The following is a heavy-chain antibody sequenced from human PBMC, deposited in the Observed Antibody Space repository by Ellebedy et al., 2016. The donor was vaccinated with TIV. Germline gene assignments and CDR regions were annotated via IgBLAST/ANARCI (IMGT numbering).Heavy chain of an antibody. CDR2: INPNTGAI. D-gene: IGHD1-26*01. CDR1: GYSFTDYY. CDR3: ARRPRRGSLDH. V-gene: IGHV1-2*02. J-gene: IGHJ4*02. Sequence: AASVKVSCKASGYSFTDYYIHWVRQAPGRGLEWMAWINPNTGAIRYARAFQGRITLTRDTASRTANLELGGLRSDDTAMYYCARRPRRGSLDHWGQGTLVTVSS.